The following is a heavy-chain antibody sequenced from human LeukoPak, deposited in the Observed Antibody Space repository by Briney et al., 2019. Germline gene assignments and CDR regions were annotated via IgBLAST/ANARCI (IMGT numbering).Heavy chain of an antibody. J-gene: IGHJ4*02. Sequence: PSETLSLTCTVSGGSIISSSYNWAWIRQPPGRGLEWIGTIYYSGSTYYNPSLKSRVTISVDTSKNQFSLKLSSVTAADTAVYYCARRHSGYYSLSFDYWGQGTLVTVSS. V-gene: IGHV4-39*01. CDR2: IYYSGST. D-gene: IGHD3-22*01. CDR3: ARRHSGYYSLSFDY. CDR1: GGSIISSSYN.